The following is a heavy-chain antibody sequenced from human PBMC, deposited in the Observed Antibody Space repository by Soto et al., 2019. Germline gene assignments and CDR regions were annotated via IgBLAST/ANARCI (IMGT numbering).Heavy chain of an antibody. V-gene: IGHV4-31*03. CDR2: IYYSGST. CDR1: GGSISSGGYY. CDR3: ARGPTVTTGYFDY. J-gene: IGHJ4*02. D-gene: IGHD4-17*01. Sequence: PSETLSLTCTVSGGSISSGGYYWSWIRQHPGKGLEWIGYIYYSGSTYYNPSLKSRVTISVDTSKNQFSLKLSSVTAADTAVYYCARGPTVTTGYFDYWGQGTLVTVSS.